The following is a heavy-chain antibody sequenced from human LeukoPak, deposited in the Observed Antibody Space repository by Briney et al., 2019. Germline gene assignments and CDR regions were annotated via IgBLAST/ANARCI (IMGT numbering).Heavy chain of an antibody. Sequence: ASVKVSCKASGYTFTSYAMNRVRQAPGQGLEWMGWINTNTGNPTYAQGFTGRFVFSLDTSVSTAYLQISSLKAEDTAVYYCARAVLLWFGEYPNWFDPWGQGTLVTVSS. D-gene: IGHD3-10*01. V-gene: IGHV7-4-1*02. CDR2: INTNTGNP. CDR3: ARAVLLWFGEYPNWFDP. J-gene: IGHJ5*02. CDR1: GYTFTSYA.